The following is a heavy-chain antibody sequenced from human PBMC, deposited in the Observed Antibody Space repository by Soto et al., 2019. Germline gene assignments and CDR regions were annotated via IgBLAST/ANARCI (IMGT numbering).Heavy chain of an antibody. Sequence: GGSLRLSCAASGFTFSSYSMNWVRQAPGKGLEWVSYISSSSSTIYYADSVKGRFTISRDNAKNSLYLQMNSLRAEDTAVYYCARVFLGYSYGPGAFDIWGQGTMVTVSS. CDR3: ARVFLGYSYGPGAFDI. J-gene: IGHJ3*02. D-gene: IGHD5-18*01. CDR2: ISSSSSTI. CDR1: GFTFSSYS. V-gene: IGHV3-48*01.